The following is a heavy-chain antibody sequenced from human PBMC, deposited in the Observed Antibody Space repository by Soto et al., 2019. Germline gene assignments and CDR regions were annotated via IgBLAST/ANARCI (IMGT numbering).Heavy chain of an antibody. CDR1: GYTFSGSY. CDR3: ARAGSGMAV. CDR2: INPNNGGT. Sequence: QVQLVQSGAEVKKPGASVKVSCKASGYTFSGSYIHWVRQAPGQGLEGMGWINPNNGGTNYAQKFQGWVTMTRDTSISTAYMELRRLKSDDTATYYCARAGSGMAVWGLCTTVTVSS. D-gene: IGHD3-10*01. V-gene: IGHV1-2*04. J-gene: IGHJ6*02.